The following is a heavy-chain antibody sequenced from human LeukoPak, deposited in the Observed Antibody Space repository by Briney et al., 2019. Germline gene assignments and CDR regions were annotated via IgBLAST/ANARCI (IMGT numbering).Heavy chain of an antibody. D-gene: IGHD4-17*01. CDR1: GFTFSSYA. Sequence: PGGSLRLSCAASGFTFSSYAMSWVRQAPGKGLEWVSGDSGSGGSTYYADSVKGRFTISRDNSKNTLYLQMNTLRAEDTAVYYCAKGGGDYLIYYGMDVWGQGTTVTVSS. V-gene: IGHV3-23*01. CDR2: DSGSGGST. J-gene: IGHJ6*02. CDR3: AKGGGDYLIYYGMDV.